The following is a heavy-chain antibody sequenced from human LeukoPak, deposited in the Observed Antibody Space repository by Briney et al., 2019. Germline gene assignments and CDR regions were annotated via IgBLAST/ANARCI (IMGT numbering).Heavy chain of an antibody. D-gene: IGHD2-2*01. J-gene: IGHJ6*03. CDR3: ARDLCSSTSCLFSRIYYMDV. V-gene: IGHV1-18*01. CDR1: GYTFTSYG. Sequence: ASVKVSCKASGYTFTSYGISWVRQAPGQGLEWMGWISAYNGNTNYAQKLQGRVTMTTDTSTSTAYMELRSLRSDDTAVYYCARDLCSSTSCLFSRIYYMDVWGKGTTVTVSS. CDR2: ISAYNGNT.